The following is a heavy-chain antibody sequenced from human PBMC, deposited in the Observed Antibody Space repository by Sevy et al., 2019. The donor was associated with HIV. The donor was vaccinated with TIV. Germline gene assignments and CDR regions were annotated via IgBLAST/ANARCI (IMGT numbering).Heavy chain of an antibody. J-gene: IGHJ4*02. CDR2: IYYNGHI. Sequence: SESLSLTCTVSGGSITSLYWNWIRQPPGKGLEWIANIYYNGHINYNPSLKSRVTLSLDTSKNQFSLRLSSVTAADKAMYYCAGENAWGRGYSWGQGTLVTVPS. V-gene: IGHV4-59*08. CDR1: GGSITSLY. D-gene: IGHD1-26*01. CDR3: AGENAWGRGYS.